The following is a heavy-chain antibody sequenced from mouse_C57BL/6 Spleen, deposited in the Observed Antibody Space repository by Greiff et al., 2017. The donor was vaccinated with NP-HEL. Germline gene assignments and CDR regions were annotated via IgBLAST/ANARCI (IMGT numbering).Heavy chain of an antibody. D-gene: IGHD1-1*01. V-gene: IGHV1-54*01. CDR1: GYAFTNYL. CDR2: INPGSGGT. J-gene: IGHJ4*01. CDR3: ARRNYVDAMDY. Sequence: VKLQQSGAELVRPGTSVKVSCKASGYAFTNYLIEWVKQRPGQGLEWIGVINPGSGGTNYNEKFKGKATLTADKSSSTAYMQLSSLTSEDSAVYFCARRNYVDAMDYWGQGTSVTVSS.